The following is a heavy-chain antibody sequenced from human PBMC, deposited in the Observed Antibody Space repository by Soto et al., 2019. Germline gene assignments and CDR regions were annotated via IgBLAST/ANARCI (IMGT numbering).Heavy chain of an antibody. V-gene: IGHV4-59*01. J-gene: IGHJ3*02. CDR1: GGSISSYY. D-gene: IGHD3-3*01. CDR3: ARESMTIFGGVNHYTPHDAFDI. Sequence: SETLSLTCTVSGGSISSYYWSWIRQPPGKGLEWIGYIYYSGSTNYNPSLKSRVTISVDTSKNQFSLKLSSVTAADTAVYYCARESMTIFGGVNHYTPHDAFDIWGQGTMVPVSS. CDR2: IYYSGST.